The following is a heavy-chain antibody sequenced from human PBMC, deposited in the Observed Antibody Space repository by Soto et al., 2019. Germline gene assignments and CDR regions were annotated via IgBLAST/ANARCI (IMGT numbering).Heavy chain of an antibody. CDR2: IDESGGHQTGSR. D-gene: IGHD4-4*01. V-gene: IGHV4-34*01. CDR3: ARGLKVVTTIYWHFDL. J-gene: IGHJ2*01. Sequence: QVQLHRWGTELLKPAESLSLTCAVDGGSFSGFYLNWIRQTPGKGLEWIGEIDESGGHQTGSRNYNPHLESRVIIAGDTSKNQMPLKLNSATAADTALYYCARGLKVVTTIYWHFDLWGRGTLVTVSS. CDR1: GGSFSGFY.